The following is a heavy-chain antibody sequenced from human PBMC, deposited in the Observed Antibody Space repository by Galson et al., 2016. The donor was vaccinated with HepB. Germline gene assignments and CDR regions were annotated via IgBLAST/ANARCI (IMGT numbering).Heavy chain of an antibody. Sequence: SETLSLTCTVSGAPISSYYWNWIRQPPGNGPEWIAYIYDSGNTNYNRSLKDRLSISADTATNQFSLKLNSVTSADTAFYYCARGYRSGWYNRLDHRGQGTLVIVSS. CDR2: IYDSGNT. D-gene: IGHD6-19*01. J-gene: IGHJ5*02. V-gene: IGHV4-59*01. CDR1: GAPISSYY. CDR3: ARGYRSGWYNRLDH.